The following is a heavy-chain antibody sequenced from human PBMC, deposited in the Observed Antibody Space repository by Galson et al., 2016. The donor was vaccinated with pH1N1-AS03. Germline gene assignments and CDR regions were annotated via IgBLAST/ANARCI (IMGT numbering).Heavy chain of an antibody. J-gene: IGHJ4*02. CDR2: IRTYNGDA. CDR3: ARERDSSSSSIFVY. D-gene: IGHD6-6*01. CDR1: GYTFTDYA. Sequence: SVKVSCKASGYTFTDYALSWVRQAPGQGLEWMGWIRTYNGDANYAEKFQGRVTMTTDTSTSTAYMELRSLRSEDTAIYYCARERDSSSSSIFVYWGQGTQVTVSS. V-gene: IGHV1-18*04.